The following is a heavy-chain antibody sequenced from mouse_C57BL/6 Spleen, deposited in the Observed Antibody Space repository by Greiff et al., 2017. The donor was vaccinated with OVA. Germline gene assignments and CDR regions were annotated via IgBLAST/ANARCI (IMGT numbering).Heavy chain of an antibody. J-gene: IGHJ2*01. D-gene: IGHD4-1*01. CDR1: GFTFSDYY. CDR2: INYDGSST. V-gene: IGHV5-16*01. CDR3: ARDPLLGGFDY. Sequence: EVHLVESEGGLVQPGSSMKLSCTASGFTFSDYYMAWVRQVPEKGLEWVANINYDGSSTYYLDSLKSRFIISRDNAKNILYLQMSSLKSEDTATYYCARDPLLGGFDYWGQGTTLTVSS.